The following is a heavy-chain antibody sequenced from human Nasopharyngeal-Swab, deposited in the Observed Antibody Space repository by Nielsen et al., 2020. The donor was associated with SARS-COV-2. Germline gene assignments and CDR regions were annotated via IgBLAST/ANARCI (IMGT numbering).Heavy chain of an antibody. CDR1: GFTFSSYG. V-gene: IGHV3-30*18. J-gene: IGHJ3*02. Sequence: GESLKISCAASGFTFSSYGMHWVRQAPGKGLEWVAVISYDGSNKYYADSVKGRFTISRDNSKNTLYLQMNSLRAEGTAVYYCANLIFGDAFDIWGQGTMVTVSS. D-gene: IGHD3-3*01. CDR3: ANLIFGDAFDI. CDR2: ISYDGSNK.